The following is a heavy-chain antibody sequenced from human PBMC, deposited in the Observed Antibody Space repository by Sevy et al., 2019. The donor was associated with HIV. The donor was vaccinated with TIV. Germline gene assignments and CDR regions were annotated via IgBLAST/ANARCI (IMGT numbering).Heavy chain of an antibody. CDR1: GFAFHEYS. CDR2: LSFGCGKI. D-gene: IGHD2-8*01. Sequence: GGSLRLSCAASGFAFHEYSMSWIRQAPGKGLEWVVTLSFGCGKINYADSVKGRFTISRDNSKNSFYLQMDNLRVEDTALYYCAREGCSRPHDYWGQGTRVTVSS. V-gene: IGHV3-23*01. CDR3: AREGCSRPHDY. J-gene: IGHJ4*02.